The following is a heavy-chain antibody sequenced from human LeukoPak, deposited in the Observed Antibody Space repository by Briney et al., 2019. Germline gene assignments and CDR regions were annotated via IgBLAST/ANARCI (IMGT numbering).Heavy chain of an antibody. J-gene: IGHJ4*02. CDR1: GFIVSCYY. Sequence: GGPLRFSCAASGFIVSCYYMSWVRQAPGKLLEWVSVIYSGGSTYYADSVEGRFTISRDNSKNTLYLQMNSLRAQDTALYYCVTSPTKGYWGQGTLVTVSS. D-gene: IGHD2/OR15-2a*01. CDR3: VTSPTKGY. CDR2: IYSGGST. V-gene: IGHV3-53*01.